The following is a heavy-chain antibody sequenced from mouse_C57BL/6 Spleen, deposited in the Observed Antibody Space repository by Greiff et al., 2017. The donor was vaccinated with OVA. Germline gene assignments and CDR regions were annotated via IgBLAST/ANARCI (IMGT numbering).Heavy chain of an antibody. V-gene: IGHV1-64*01. CDR2: IHPNSGST. CDR1: GYTFTSYW. Sequence: QVQLKQPGAELVKPGASVKLSCKASGYTFTSYWMHWVKQRPGQGLEWIGMIHPNSGSTNYNEKFKSKATLTVDKSSSTAYMQLSSLTSEDSAVYYCARGDGYYEGAWFAYWGQGTLVTVSA. J-gene: IGHJ3*01. CDR3: ARGDGYYEGAWFAY. D-gene: IGHD2-3*01.